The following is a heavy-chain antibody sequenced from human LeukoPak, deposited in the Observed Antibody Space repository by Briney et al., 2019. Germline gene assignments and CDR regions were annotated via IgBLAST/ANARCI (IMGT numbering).Heavy chain of an antibody. J-gene: IGHJ4*02. D-gene: IGHD2-15*01. CDR3: AREWRATFDY. CDR2: IKQDGSEK. Sequence: PGGSLRLSCAASGFTFSGYWMSWVRQAPGKGLEWVANIKQDGSEKYYVDSVKGRFTISRDNAKNSLFLQMNSLRAEDTAVYYCAREWRATFDYWGQGTLVTVSS. CDR1: GFTFSGYW. V-gene: IGHV3-7*01.